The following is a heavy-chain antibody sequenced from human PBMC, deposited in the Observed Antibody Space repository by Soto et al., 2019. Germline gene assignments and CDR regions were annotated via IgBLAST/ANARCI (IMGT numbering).Heavy chain of an antibody. Sequence: SETLSLTCAVYGGSFSGYYWSWIRQPPGKGLEWIGEINHSGSTNYNPSLKSRVTISVDTSKNQFSLKLSSVTAADTAVYYCARGDYGDYFQHWGQGTLVTVSS. J-gene: IGHJ1*01. CDR1: GGSFSGYY. CDR3: ARGDYGDYFQH. CDR2: INHSGST. V-gene: IGHV4-34*01. D-gene: IGHD4-17*01.